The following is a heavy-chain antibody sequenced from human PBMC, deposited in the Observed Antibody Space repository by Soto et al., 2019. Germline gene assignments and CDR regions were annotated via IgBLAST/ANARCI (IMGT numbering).Heavy chain of an antibody. Sequence: GGSLRLSCAVSGFTLSSYNMNWVRQAPGKGLEWLSFISSSGSTTYYADSVKGRFTISRDNAKNSLYLQMNSLRAEDTAVYYCARGSYASGTSYWSQGTLVTVS. CDR3: ARGSYASGTSY. CDR1: GFTLSSYN. D-gene: IGHD3-10*01. CDR2: ISSSGSTT. J-gene: IGHJ4*02. V-gene: IGHV3-48*01.